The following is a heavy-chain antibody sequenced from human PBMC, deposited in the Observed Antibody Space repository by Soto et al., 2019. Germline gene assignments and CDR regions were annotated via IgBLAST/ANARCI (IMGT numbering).Heavy chain of an antibody. CDR3: APCDEDSHYYHYGMDV. V-gene: IGHV6-1*01. J-gene: IGHJ6*02. Sequence: SQTLSLTCVGSGDTVSSNSVAWNWVRQSPSRGLEWLGRTYYRSRWYSDYAVSVRSRIDINADTSKNQVFLQLNAVTPEDTAVSYSAPCDEDSHYYHYGMDVWAQATTVTVSS. D-gene: IGHD2-15*01. CDR1: GDTVSSNSVA. CDR2: TYYRSRWYS.